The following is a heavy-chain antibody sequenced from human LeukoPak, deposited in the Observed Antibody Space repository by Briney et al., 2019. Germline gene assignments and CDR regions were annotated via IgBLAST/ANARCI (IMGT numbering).Heavy chain of an antibody. CDR3: AKVPLGYYYDSSGYYYDY. V-gene: IGHV3-23*01. Sequence: GGSLRLSCVASGFTFSSYAMSWVRQAPGKGLEWVSAISGSGGSTYYADSVKGRFTISRDNSKNTLYLQMNSLRAEDTAVYYCAKVPLGYYYDSSGYYYDYWGQGTLVTVSS. J-gene: IGHJ4*02. CDR1: GFTFSSYA. D-gene: IGHD3-22*01. CDR2: ISGSGGST.